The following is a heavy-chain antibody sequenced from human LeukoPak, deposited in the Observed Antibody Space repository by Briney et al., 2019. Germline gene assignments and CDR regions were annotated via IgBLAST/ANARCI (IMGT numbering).Heavy chain of an antibody. D-gene: IGHD5-24*01. CDR3: ARRGDGYNPFFDY. Sequence: SETLSLTCTVSGGSISSYYWSWIRQPPGKGLEWLANIFYSGSHNYNPSLKSRVTISFDTSKNQFSLKLSSVTAADTAVYYCARRGDGYNPFFDYWGQGTLVTVSS. CDR1: GGSISSYY. CDR2: IFYSGSH. V-gene: IGHV4-59*01. J-gene: IGHJ4*02.